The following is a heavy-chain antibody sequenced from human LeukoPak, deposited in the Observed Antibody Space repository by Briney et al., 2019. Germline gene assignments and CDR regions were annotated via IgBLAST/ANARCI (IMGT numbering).Heavy chain of an antibody. CDR3: AGLGAWNYEFDY. V-gene: IGHV4-39*01. J-gene: IGHJ4*02. D-gene: IGHD1-7*01. CDR2: IYYSGST. CDR1: GGSISSSSYY. Sequence: PSETLSLTCTVSGGSISSSSYYWGWIRQPPGKGVEWNGSIYYSGSTYYNPSLKSRVTISVDTSKNQFSLKLSSVTAADTAVYYCAGLGAWNYEFDYRGQGTLVTVSS.